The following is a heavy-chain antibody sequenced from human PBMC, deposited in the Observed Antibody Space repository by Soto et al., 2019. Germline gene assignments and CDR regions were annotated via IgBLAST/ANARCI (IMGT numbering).Heavy chain of an antibody. CDR3: AVESVGGSPGDC. CDR1: GCSISSYY. J-gene: IGHJ1*01. D-gene: IGHD1-26*01. CDR2: VSTSGHP. Sequence: PPEALSLTCTVSGCSISSYYWSWIRQPAGKGLEWVGRVSTSGHPTYSPSLKSRVTMSLDTSKNQFSLTVNSVTAADTAMYYCAVESVGGSPGDCWGQGTLVTVSS. V-gene: IGHV4-4*07.